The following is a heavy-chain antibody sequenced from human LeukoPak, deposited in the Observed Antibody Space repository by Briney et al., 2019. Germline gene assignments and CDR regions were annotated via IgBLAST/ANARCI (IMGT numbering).Heavy chain of an antibody. J-gene: IGHJ4*02. CDR1: GYTLLELS. V-gene: IGHV1-24*01. D-gene: IGHD1-26*01. Sequence: ASVKVSFKDSGYTLLELSRHRVRPAPGKGHEWMGGFDPEDGETIYAQKFQGRVTMIEDRSTDTAYMELSSLRSEDTAVYYCATGSHLSSGSEYVFFYCVQGTLITVSS. CDR3: ATGSHLSSGSEYVFFY. CDR2: FDPEDGET.